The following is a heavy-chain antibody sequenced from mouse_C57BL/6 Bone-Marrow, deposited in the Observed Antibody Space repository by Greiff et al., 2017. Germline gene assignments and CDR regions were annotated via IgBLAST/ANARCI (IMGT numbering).Heavy chain of an antibody. CDR2: IDPANGST. CDR3: ARRGWDGAMDY. CDR1: GFNIKNTY. Sequence: DVKLQESVAELVRPGASVKLSCTASGFNIKNTYMNWVKQRPEQGLEWIGRIDPANGSTKYAPKFPGKATITADTSPNTAYLQLSSLTSEDTAIYYWARRGWDGAMDYWGQGTSVTVSS. V-gene: IGHV14-3*01. J-gene: IGHJ4*01. D-gene: IGHD4-1*01.